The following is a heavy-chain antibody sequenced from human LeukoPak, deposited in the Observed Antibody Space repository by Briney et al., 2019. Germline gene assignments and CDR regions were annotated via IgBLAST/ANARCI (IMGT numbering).Heavy chain of an antibody. CDR2: IYYSGST. CDR1: GGSISSSSYY. V-gene: IGHV4-39*01. Sequence: PSETLSLTCTVSGGSISSSSYYWGWIRQPPGKGLEWIGSIYYSGSTYYNPSLKSRVTISVDTSKNQFSLKLSSVTAADTAVYYCARIGCDSSGHGDWFDPWGQGTLVTVSS. D-gene: IGHD3-22*01. J-gene: IGHJ5*02. CDR3: ARIGCDSSGHGDWFDP.